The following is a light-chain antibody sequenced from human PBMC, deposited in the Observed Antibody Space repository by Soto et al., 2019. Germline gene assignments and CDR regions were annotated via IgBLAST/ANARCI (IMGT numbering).Light chain of an antibody. J-gene: IGKJ1*01. Sequence: EIVMTQSPATLSVSPGERATLSCRASQSVSSNLAWYQQKPGQAPRLLIYGASTRATGVAARVSGSGSGTEFTLTISSLQSEDFAVYHCQQYKNWPLTFGQGTKVEIK. CDR1: QSVSSN. V-gene: IGKV3-15*01. CDR3: QQYKNWPLT. CDR2: GAS.